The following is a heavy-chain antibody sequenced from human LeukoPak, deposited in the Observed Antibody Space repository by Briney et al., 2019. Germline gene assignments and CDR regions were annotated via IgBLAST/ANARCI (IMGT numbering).Heavy chain of an antibody. Sequence: PSETLSLTCAVYGGSFSGYYWSWIRQPPGKGLEWIGEINHSGSTNYNPSLKSRVTISVDTPKNQFSLELSSVTAADTAVYYCARGGIVGATYDYWGQGTLVTVSS. CDR1: GGSFSGYY. V-gene: IGHV4-34*01. J-gene: IGHJ4*02. D-gene: IGHD1-26*01. CDR2: INHSGST. CDR3: ARGGIVGATYDY.